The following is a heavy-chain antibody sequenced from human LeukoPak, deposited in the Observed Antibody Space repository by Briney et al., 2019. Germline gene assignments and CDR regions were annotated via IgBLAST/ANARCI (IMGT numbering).Heavy chain of an antibody. CDR1: GFTFSSYS. CDR3: ARDSSGSLDY. V-gene: IGHV3-48*04. CDR2: IEYSSSSI. Sequence: GGSLRLSCAASGFTFSSYSMNWVRQAPGKGLEWVSYIEYSSSSIYYADSVKGRFTISRDNNKDSLYLQMNSLRTEDTALYYCARDSSGSLDYWGQGTLVTASS. J-gene: IGHJ4*02. D-gene: IGHD1-26*01.